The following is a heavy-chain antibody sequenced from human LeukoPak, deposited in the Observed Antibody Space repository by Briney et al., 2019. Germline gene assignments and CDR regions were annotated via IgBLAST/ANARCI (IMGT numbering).Heavy chain of an antibody. CDR2: ISYDGSNK. CDR3: AKLVVTDAFDI. V-gene: IGHV3-30*18. J-gene: IGHJ3*02. Sequence: PGGSLRLSCAASGFTFSSYGMHWLRQAPGKGLEWGAVISYDGSNKYYADYVKGRFTISRDHSKNTLQLQMNSLRAEDTAVYYCAKLVVTDAFDIWGQGTMVTVSS. CDR1: GFTFSSYG. D-gene: IGHD3-22*01.